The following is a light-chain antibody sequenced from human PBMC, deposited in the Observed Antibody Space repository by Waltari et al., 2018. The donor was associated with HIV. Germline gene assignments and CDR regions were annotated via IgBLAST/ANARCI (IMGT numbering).Light chain of an antibody. CDR2: DAS. CDR1: QSIATN. Sequence: EIVMTQSPATLWLSPGETATLSCSTRQSIATNLAWYQQKRGQAPKLLIYDASTGAAGVPPRFSGSGSGTEFNLTIDSLQSDDFAIYYCQQYNNWPYTFARGSKVEVK. J-gene: IGKJ2*01. V-gene: IGKV3-15*01. CDR3: QQYNNWPYT.